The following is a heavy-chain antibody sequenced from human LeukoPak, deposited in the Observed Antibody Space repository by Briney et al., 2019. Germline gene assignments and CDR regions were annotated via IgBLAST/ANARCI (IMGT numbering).Heavy chain of an antibody. D-gene: IGHD5-12*01. J-gene: IGHJ3*02. CDR3: ARVKEASAFDI. Sequence: GGSLRLSCAASGFTFSSYEMNWVRQAPGKGLEWVSYISSSGSTIYYADSVKGRFTISRDNAKNSLYLQLNSLRAEDTAVYYCARVKEASAFDIWGQGTMVTVSS. CDR1: GFTFSSYE. CDR2: ISSSGSTI. V-gene: IGHV3-48*03.